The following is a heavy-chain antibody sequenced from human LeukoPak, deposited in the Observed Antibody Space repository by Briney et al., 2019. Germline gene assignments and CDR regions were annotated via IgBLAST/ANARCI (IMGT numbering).Heavy chain of an antibody. CDR2: IYYSGNT. CDR1: GGSITSYY. CDR3: ARTNWNYFDY. Sequence: PSETLSLTCTVSGGSITSYYWSWIRQPPGKGLEWIGYIYYSGNTNYNPSLKSRLTMSADRSRNQFSLELTSVTAADTAVYYCARTNWNYFDYWGQGILVTVSS. J-gene: IGHJ4*02. D-gene: IGHD1-20*01. V-gene: IGHV4-59*08.